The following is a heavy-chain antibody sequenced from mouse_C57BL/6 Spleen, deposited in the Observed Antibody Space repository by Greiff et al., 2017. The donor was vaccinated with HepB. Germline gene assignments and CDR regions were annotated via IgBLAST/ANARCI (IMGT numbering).Heavy chain of an antibody. CDR1: GYTFTSYW. CDR2: IDPSDSYT. V-gene: IGHV1-69*01. Sequence: VQLHQPGAELVMPGASVKLSCKASGYTFTSYWMHWVKQRPGQGLEWIGEIDPSDSYTNYNQKFKGKSTLTVDKSSSTAYMQLSSLTSEDSAVYYCARGGTGKAWFAYWGQGTLVTVSA. CDR3: ARGGTGKAWFAY. J-gene: IGHJ3*01. D-gene: IGHD4-1*01.